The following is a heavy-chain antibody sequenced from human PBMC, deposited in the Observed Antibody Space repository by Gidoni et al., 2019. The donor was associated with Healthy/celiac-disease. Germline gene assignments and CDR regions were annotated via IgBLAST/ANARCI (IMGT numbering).Heavy chain of an antibody. CDR3: TARGWFNDAFDI. CDR2: GTT. D-gene: IGHD2-15*01. J-gene: IGHJ3*02. V-gene: IGHV3-15*01. Sequence: GTTDYAAPVKGRFTISRDDSKNTLYLQMNSLKTEDTAVYYCTARGWFNDAFDIWGQGTMVTVSS.